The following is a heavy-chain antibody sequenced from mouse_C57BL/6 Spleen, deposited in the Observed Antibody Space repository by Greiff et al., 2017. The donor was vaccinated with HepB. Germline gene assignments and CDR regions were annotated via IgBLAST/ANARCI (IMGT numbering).Heavy chain of an antibody. CDR2: INPNNGGT. CDR3: ARVSLYYYGSSYWYFDV. Sequence: VQLQQSGPELVKPGASVKISCKASGYTFTDYYMNWVKQSHGKSLEWIGDINPNNGGTSYNQKFKGKATLTVDNSSSTAYMDLRSLTSEDSSVYYCARVSLYYYGSSYWYFDVWGTGTTVTVSS. D-gene: IGHD1-1*01. CDR1: GYTFTDYY. J-gene: IGHJ1*03. V-gene: IGHV1-26*01.